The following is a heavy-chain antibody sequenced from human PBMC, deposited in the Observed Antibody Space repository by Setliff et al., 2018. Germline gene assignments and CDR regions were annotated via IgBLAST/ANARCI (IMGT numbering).Heavy chain of an antibody. Sequence: GASVKVSCKTSGFSFSTFGFSWVRQAPGQGLEWMGWISPYSGETNYAQKFQDRLSVTADTSSKTTYMELRSLTSDDTAVYYCVRSSAPQVVLAADFDFWGQGTPVTVSS. V-gene: IGHV1-18*01. CDR2: ISPYSGET. CDR3: VRSSAPQVVLAADFDF. D-gene: IGHD6-19*01. CDR1: GFSFSTFG. J-gene: IGHJ4*02.